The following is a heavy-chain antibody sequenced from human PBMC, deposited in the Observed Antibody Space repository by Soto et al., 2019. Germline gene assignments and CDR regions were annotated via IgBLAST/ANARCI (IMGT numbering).Heavy chain of an antibody. V-gene: IGHV3-49*03. D-gene: IGHD6-13*01. CDR2: IRSKAYGGTT. Sequence: GGSLRLSCTASGFTFGDYAMSWFRQAPGKGLEWVGFIRSKAYGGTTEYAASVKGRFTISRDDSKSIAYLQMNSLKTEDTAVYYCTRGVKQQLRVDAFDIWGQGTMVTVSS. J-gene: IGHJ3*02. CDR3: TRGVKQQLRVDAFDI. CDR1: GFTFGDYA.